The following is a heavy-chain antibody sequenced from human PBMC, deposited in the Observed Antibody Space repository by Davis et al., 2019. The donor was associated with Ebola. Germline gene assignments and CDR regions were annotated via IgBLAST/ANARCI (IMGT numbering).Heavy chain of an antibody. CDR2: TYYNSKWYN. J-gene: IGHJ4*02. Sequence: PSETLSLTCAISGDSVSGSSGAWNWIRQSPSRGLEWLGRTYYNSKWYNDYAASVKSRITVNPDTSKNQFSLQLNSVTPEDTAVYYCARGWLQPDSWGQGTLVTVSS. D-gene: IGHD5-24*01. CDR3: ARGWLQPDS. V-gene: IGHV6-1*01. CDR1: GDSVSGSSGA.